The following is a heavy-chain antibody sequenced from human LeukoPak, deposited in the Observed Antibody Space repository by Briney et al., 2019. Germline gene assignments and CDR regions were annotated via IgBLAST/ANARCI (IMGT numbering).Heavy chain of an antibody. D-gene: IGHD5-18*01. V-gene: IGHV3-48*01. CDR3: ARASLLLGDTAMVTGDFDY. Sequence: GGSLRLSCAASGFTFSSYSMNWVRQAPGKRLEWVSYISSSSSTIYYADSVKGRFTISRDNAKNSLYLQMNSLRAEDTAVYYCARASLLLGDTAMVTGDFDYWGQGTLVTVSS. J-gene: IGHJ4*02. CDR2: ISSSSSTI. CDR1: GFTFSSYS.